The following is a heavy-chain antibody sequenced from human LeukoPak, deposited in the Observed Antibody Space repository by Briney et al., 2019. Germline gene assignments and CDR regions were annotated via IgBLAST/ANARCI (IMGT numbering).Heavy chain of an antibody. D-gene: IGHD3-3*01. CDR3: AKDGIHSGYYFDY. CDR1: GGSISSSS. J-gene: IGHJ4*02. Sequence: LSLTCTVSGGSISSSSYYWGWIRQAPGKGLEWVAVISYDGSNKYYADSVKGRFTISRDNSKNTLYLQMNSLRAEDTAVYYCAKDGIHSGYYFDYWGQGTLVTVSS. CDR2: ISYDGSNK. V-gene: IGHV3-30*18.